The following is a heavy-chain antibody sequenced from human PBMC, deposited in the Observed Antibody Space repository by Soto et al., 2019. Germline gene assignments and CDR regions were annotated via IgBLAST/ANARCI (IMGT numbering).Heavy chain of an antibody. V-gene: IGHV3-11*01. CDR2: ISSGGSTI. D-gene: IGHD6-19*01. CDR3: ASDPAVAGPGEDGIDV. Sequence: QVQLVESGGGLVKPGGSLRLSCAASGFTFSDSYMSWIRQAPGKGLEWISYISSGGSTILYADSVKGRFTISRDNAKNALYLQINSLRAEDTAVYYCASDPAVAGPGEDGIDVWCQGNAVTVSS. CDR1: GFTFSDSY. J-gene: IGHJ6*02.